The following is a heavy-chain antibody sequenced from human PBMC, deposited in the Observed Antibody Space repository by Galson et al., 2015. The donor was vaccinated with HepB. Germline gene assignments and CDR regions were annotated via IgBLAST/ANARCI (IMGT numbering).Heavy chain of an antibody. Sequence: SLRLSCAASGFTLSSYGMLWVRQAPGKGLEWVAAIWYDGSNKNYADSVKGRFTISRDNSKNALYLQMNSLRAEDTAVYYCARDPGFPRYYYYYMDVWGKGTTVTVSS. D-gene: IGHD3-10*01. V-gene: IGHV3-33*01. CDR2: IWYDGSNK. J-gene: IGHJ6*03. CDR1: GFTLSSYG. CDR3: ARDPGFPRYYYYYMDV.